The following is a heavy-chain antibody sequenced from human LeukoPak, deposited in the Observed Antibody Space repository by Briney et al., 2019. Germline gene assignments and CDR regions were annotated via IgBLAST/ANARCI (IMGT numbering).Heavy chain of an antibody. D-gene: IGHD1-7*01. Sequence: GGSLRLSCAASGFTFSSYWMMWLRQAPGKGLEWVANIRQDGSEKNYVDSVKGRFTISRDNAKISLYLQMNSLRAEDTAVYYCATDRKAGTWDPRFDYWGQGTLVTVSS. J-gene: IGHJ4*02. CDR1: GFTFSSYW. CDR2: IRQDGSEK. CDR3: ATDRKAGTWDPRFDY. V-gene: IGHV3-7*01.